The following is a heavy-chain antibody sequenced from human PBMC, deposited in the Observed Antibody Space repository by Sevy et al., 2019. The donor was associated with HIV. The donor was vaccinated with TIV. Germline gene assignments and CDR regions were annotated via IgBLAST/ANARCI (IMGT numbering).Heavy chain of an antibody. CDR3: ARDMGAHGSASLDY. Sequence: GGYLRLSCAASGFTFDDYAMHWVRQAPGKGLEWVSGIVWNNGAIGYADSVKGRFTISRDNAKNALFLQMNSLRAEDTALYYCARDMGAHGSASLDYWGQGTLVTVSS. D-gene: IGHD6-6*01. CDR1: GFTFDDYA. CDR2: IVWNNGAI. J-gene: IGHJ4*02. V-gene: IGHV3-9*01.